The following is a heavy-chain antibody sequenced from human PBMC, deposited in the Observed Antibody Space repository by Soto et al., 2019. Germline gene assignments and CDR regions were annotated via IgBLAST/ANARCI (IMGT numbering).Heavy chain of an antibody. D-gene: IGHD3-16*01. J-gene: IGHJ6*02. Sequence: QVQLVQSGAEVKKPGASVKVSCKVSGNTFSDHFLHWVRQAPGQGPEWLGWIKPSSGGSHYAQQFKGRVTFTSDASITTAYMELSSLTSDDAAVYFCARDRQGLGTFDGMAAWGQGTTVTVSS. CDR2: IKPSSGGS. V-gene: IGHV1-2*02. CDR1: GNTFSDHF. CDR3: ARDRQGLGTFDGMAA.